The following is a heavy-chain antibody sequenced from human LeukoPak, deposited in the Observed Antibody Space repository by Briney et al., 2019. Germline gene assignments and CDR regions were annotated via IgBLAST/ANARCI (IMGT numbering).Heavy chain of an antibody. CDR3: AHFRGGAFDF. J-gene: IGHJ3*01. V-gene: IGHV4-39*01. CDR1: GGSISSSSFY. Sequence: PSETLSLTCTVSGGSISSSSFYWGWIRQPPGKGLEWIGSIYYSGSTYYNPSLKSRVTISVDTSKNECSLRLSSVTAADTAVYYCAHFRGGAFDFWGRGTMVTVSS. CDR2: IYYSGST. D-gene: IGHD3-16*01.